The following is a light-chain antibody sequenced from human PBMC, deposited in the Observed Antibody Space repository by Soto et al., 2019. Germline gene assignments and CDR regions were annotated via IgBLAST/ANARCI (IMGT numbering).Light chain of an antibody. CDR3: QQYNSYYPWT. CDR2: KAS. V-gene: IGKV1-5*03. CDR1: QTISSW. J-gene: IGKJ1*01. Sequence: DIQITQSPSTLSGSVGDRVTITCRASQTISSWLAWYQQKPGKATKLLIYKASTLKSGVPSRFSGSGSGTDFTLTISSLQPEDFANYYCQQYNSYYPWTFGQGTKVDIK.